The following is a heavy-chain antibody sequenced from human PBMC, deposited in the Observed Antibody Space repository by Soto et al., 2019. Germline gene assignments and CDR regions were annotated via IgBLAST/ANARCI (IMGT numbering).Heavy chain of an antibody. CDR1: GFTFSSSYA. J-gene: IGHJ4*02. CDR2: ISGSGDRT. CDR3: AKSFSSNWYDYFNY. Sequence: GGSLRLSCAASGFTFSSSYAMSWVRQAPGKGLEWVSAISGSGDRTYYADSVKGRFTISRDTSKNTLSLQMNSLRAEDTALYYCAKSFSSNWYDYFNYWGQGTLVTVSS. D-gene: IGHD6-13*01. V-gene: IGHV3-23*01.